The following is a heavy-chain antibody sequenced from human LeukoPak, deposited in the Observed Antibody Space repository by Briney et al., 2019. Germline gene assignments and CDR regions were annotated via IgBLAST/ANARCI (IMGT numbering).Heavy chain of an antibody. D-gene: IGHD1-14*01. CDR1: GYTFTGYY. CDR3: ARVNQNWFDP. J-gene: IGHJ5*02. Sequence: ASVKVSCKASGYTFTGYYMHWVRQAPGQGLEWMGWINPNSGGTNYAQKFQGWVTMTRDTSISTAYMELSSLRSEDTAVYYCARVNQNWFDPWGQGTLVTVSS. V-gene: IGHV1-2*04. CDR2: INPNSGGT.